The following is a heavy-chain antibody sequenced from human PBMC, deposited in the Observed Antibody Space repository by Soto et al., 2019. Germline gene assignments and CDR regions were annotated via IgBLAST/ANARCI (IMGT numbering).Heavy chain of an antibody. CDR1: SGTISSYY. V-gene: IGHV4-59*08. CDR3: ARHGVDYGGNYGYAFDI. D-gene: IGHD4-17*01. J-gene: IGHJ3*02. CDR2: IYYSGST. Sequence: QVQLQESGLGLVKPSETLSLTCTVSSGTISSYYWSWIRQPPGKGLEWIGYIYYSGSTNYNPSLKRRVTISVDTSKNQFSLKLSSVTAADTAVYYCARHGVDYGGNYGYAFDIWGQGTMVTVSS.